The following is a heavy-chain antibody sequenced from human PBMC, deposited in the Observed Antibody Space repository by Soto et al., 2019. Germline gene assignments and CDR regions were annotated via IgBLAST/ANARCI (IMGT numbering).Heavy chain of an antibody. V-gene: IGHV4-59*01. CDR1: GDFLTTYY. CDR3: ARSPQYSSGWNGGFDY. D-gene: IGHD6-19*01. J-gene: IGHJ4*02. Sequence: SETLSLTCDVSGDFLTTYYWNWIRQSPGKGLEWIGYIFYGGHTNYNPSLRGRATISVDTSKNQFSLKLSSVTAADTAVYYCARSPQYSSGWNGGFDYWGQGALVTVSS. CDR2: IFYGGHT.